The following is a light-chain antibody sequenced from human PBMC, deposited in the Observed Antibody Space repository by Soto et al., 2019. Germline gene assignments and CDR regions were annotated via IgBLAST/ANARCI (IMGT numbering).Light chain of an antibody. J-gene: IGKJ4*01. CDR1: QSVSSY. Sequence: EIVLTQSPATLSLSPGERATLSCRASQSVSSYLAWYQQKPGQAPRLLIYDASNRATGIPARFSGSGSGTDFTLTISSLEPEDFAVYYCQQRGNWTFGGGTKVEIK. CDR3: QQRGNWT. V-gene: IGKV3-11*01. CDR2: DAS.